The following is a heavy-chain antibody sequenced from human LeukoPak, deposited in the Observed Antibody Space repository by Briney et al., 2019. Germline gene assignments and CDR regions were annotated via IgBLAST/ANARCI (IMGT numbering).Heavy chain of an antibody. Sequence: PGGSLRLSCSASGFNFSSYAMHWVRQAPGKGLEWVAVISYDGSNKYYADSVKGRFTISRDNSKNTLYLQMNSLRAEDTAVYYCARVGSSGDAFDIWGQGTMVTVSS. CDR2: ISYDGSNK. CDR3: ARVGSSGDAFDI. D-gene: IGHD3-22*01. V-gene: IGHV3-30*01. J-gene: IGHJ3*02. CDR1: GFNFSSYA.